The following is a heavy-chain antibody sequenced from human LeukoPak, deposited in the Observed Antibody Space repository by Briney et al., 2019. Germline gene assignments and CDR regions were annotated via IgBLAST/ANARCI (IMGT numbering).Heavy chain of an antibody. CDR3: AKTMHDYGDPGMDY. CDR1: GFTFSSHA. V-gene: IGHV3-23*01. Sequence: GGSRRLSSAVSGFTFSSHAMRWVRPAAGEGLEWVSATRGSGGSTYYADSVKGRFIISRDNSKNTLYLQMNSLRADDTAVYYCAKTMHDYGDPGMDYWGQRTLVTVSS. CDR2: TRGSGGST. J-gene: IGHJ4*02. D-gene: IGHD4-17*01.